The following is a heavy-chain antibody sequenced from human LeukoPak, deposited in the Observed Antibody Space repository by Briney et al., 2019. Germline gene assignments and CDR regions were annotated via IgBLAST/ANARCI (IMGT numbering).Heavy chain of an antibody. CDR2: INWNGGST. V-gene: IGHV3-20*04. D-gene: IGHD3-3*01. CDR1: GFTFDDYG. CDR3: ARNPRRFLEWLSYYMDV. Sequence: GGSLRLSCAASGFTFDDYGMSWVRHAPGKGLEWVSGINWNGGSTVYADSVKGRFTISRDNAKNSLYLQMNSLRAEDTAVYYCARNPRRFLEWLSYYMDVWGTGTTVTVSS. J-gene: IGHJ6*03.